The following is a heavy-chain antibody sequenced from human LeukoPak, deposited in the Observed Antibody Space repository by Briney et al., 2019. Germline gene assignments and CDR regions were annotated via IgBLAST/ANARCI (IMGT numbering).Heavy chain of an antibody. V-gene: IGHV3-33*06. D-gene: IGHD1-26*01. CDR2: IWFDGTYT. Sequence: GRSLRFSCAASGFSFRSYVMHWARQAPGRGLEWVALIWFDGTYTYYADSVKGRFTISRDNAENTLYLQMNSLRAEDTAVYYCGKGNSGSYYDAFDIWGQGTMVTVSS. J-gene: IGHJ3*02. CDR3: GKGNSGSYYDAFDI. CDR1: GFSFRSYV.